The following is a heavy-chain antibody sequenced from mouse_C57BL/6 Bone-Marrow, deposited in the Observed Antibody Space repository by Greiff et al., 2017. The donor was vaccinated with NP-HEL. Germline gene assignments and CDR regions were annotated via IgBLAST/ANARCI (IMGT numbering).Heavy chain of an antibody. CDR3: ARGEYSDY. J-gene: IGHJ2*01. D-gene: IGHD5-1*01. CDR1: GYTFTSYW. V-gene: IGHV1-61*01. Sequence: QVQLQQPGAELVRPGSSVKLSCKASGYTFTSYWMDWVKQRPGQGLEWIGNIYPSDSETHYNQKFKDKATLTVDKSSSTAYMQLSSLTSEDSAVYYCARGEYSDYWGQGTTLTVSS. CDR2: IYPSDSET.